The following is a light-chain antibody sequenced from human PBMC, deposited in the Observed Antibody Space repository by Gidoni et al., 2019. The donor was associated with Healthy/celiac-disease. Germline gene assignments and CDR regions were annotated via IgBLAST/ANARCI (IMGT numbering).Light chain of an antibody. J-gene: IGLJ1*01. CDR3: QAWDSSTEV. CDR2: QDS. V-gene: IGLV3-1*01. CDR1: KLGDKY. Sequence: SYELTQPPAVSVSPGQTASITCSGAKLGDKYACWYQQKPGQSPVLVIYQDSKRPSVIPERFSGSNSGNTATLTISGTQAMDEADYYCQAWDSSTEVFGTGTKVTVL.